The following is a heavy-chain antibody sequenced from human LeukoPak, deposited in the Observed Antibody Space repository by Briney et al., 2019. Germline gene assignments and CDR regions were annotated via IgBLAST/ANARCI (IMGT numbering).Heavy chain of an antibody. CDR1: GFTFSSHW. D-gene: IGHD3-3*01. V-gene: IGHV3-7*01. J-gene: IGHJ4*02. CDR2: IKQDGSEK. Sequence: PGGSLRLSCAASGFTFSSHWTSWVRQAPGKGLEWVANIKQDGSEKYYVDSVKGRFTISRDNAKNSLYLQMNSLRAEDTAVYYCVRDGSGYYPNYYFDYWGQGTLVTVSS. CDR3: VRDGSGYYPNYYFDY.